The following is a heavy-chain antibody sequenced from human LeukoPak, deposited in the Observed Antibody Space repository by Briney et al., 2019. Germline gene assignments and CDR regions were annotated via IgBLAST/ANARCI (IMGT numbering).Heavy chain of an antibody. D-gene: IGHD5-24*01. CDR2: IYYSGST. J-gene: IGHJ6*02. V-gene: IGHV4-61*01. Sequence: PSETLSLTCTVSGGSVSSGSYYWSWIRQPPGKGLEWIVYIYYSGSTNYNPSLKSRVTISVDTSKNQVSLKLSSVTGADTAVYYCAREKWGEMATNAGLYGMDGWGQGTTVTVSS. CDR3: AREKWGEMATNAGLYGMDG. CDR1: GGSVSSGSYY.